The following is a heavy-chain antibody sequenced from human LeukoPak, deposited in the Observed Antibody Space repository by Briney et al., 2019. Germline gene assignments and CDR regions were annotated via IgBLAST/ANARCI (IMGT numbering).Heavy chain of an antibody. Sequence: GGSLRLSCAASGFTFSSYWMHWVRQAPGKGLVWVSRINGDGSSTSYADSVKGRFTISRDNAKNTLYLQMNSLRAEDTAVYYCARSYGSGTNFEYWGQGTLVTVSS. CDR2: INGDGSST. CDR1: GFTFSSYW. J-gene: IGHJ4*02. D-gene: IGHD3-10*01. V-gene: IGHV3-74*01. CDR3: ARSYGSGTNFEY.